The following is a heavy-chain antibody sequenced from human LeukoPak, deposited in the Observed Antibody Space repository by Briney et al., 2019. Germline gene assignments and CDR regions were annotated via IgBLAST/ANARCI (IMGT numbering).Heavy chain of an antibody. J-gene: IGHJ4*02. CDR1: GGSISSYY. V-gene: IGHV4-39*01. Sequence: SGTLSLTCTVSGGSISSYYWGWIRQPPGKGLEWIGSIYYSGSTYYNPSLKSRVTISVDTSKNQFSLKLSSVTAADTAVYYCARHGLSGSYVYWSQGTLVTVSS. CDR3: ARHGLSGSYVY. CDR2: IYYSGST. D-gene: IGHD1-26*01.